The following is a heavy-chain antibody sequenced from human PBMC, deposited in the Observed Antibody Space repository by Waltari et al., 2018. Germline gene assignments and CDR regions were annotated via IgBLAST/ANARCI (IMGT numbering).Heavy chain of an antibody. CDR2: ISFDGLDK. D-gene: IGHD2-15*01. J-gene: IGHJ5*02. CDR1: GFIFSNYG. V-gene: IGHV3-30*18. CDR3: AKANRHSGQDNWFDP. Sequence: QGQLVESGGGVVQPGRSLRLPCTASGFIFSNYGMHWVRQAPGKGLEWVAVISFDGLDKRYADSVKGRFTISRDNSKNTLFLELNSLTTDDTGVYFCAKANRHSGQDNWFDPWGHGAPVTVSS.